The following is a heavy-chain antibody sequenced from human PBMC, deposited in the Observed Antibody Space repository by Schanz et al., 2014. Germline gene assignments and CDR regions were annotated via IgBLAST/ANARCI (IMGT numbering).Heavy chain of an antibody. CDR3: ARKMKLGVYGGKGHDSLDI. V-gene: IGHV3-74*02. Sequence: EVQLLESGGGLIQPGGSLRLSCAASGFTFSSHWMHWVRQDPGKGLVWVARINSVGSNTDYADSVTGRFTISRDNAKNTLYLQMNTLRAEDTAVYYCARKMKLGVYGGKGHDSLDIWGQGTMLTVSS. CDR1: GFTFSSHW. J-gene: IGHJ3*02. D-gene: IGHD4-17*01. CDR2: INSVGSNT.